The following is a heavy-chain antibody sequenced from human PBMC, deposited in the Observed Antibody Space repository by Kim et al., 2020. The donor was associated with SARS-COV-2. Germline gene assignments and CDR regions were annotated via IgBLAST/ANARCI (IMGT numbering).Heavy chain of an antibody. V-gene: IGHV3-53*01. Sequence: GRFTISRDNSKNTLYLQMSSLRAEDTAVYYCARAPIDYYDSSGYGDAFDIWGQGTMVTVSS. D-gene: IGHD3-22*01. CDR3: ARAPIDYYDSSGYGDAFDI. J-gene: IGHJ3*02.